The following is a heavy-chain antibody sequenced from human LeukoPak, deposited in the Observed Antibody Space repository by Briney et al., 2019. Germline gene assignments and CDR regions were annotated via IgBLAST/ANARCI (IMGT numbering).Heavy chain of an antibody. CDR2: IYYSGST. V-gene: IGHV4-39*07. CDR1: GGSISSSSYY. D-gene: IGHD3-22*01. CDR3: ARRIDYYDSSGYYGLLGSDDAFDI. Sequence: SETLSLTCTVSGGSISSSSYYWGWIRQPPGKGLEWIGSIYYSGSTYYNPSLKSRVTISVDTSKNQFSLKLSSVTAADTAVYYCARRIDYYDSSGYYGLLGSDDAFDIWGQGTMVTVSS. J-gene: IGHJ3*02.